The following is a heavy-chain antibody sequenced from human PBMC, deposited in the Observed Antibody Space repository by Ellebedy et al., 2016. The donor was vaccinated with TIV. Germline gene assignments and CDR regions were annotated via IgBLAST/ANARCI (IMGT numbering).Heavy chain of an antibody. CDR2: MNPNSGNT. V-gene: IGHV1-8*01. J-gene: IGHJ4*02. Sequence: ASVKVSXXASGYTFTSYDINWVRQATGQGLEWMGWMNPNSGNTGYAQKFQGRVTMTRNTSISTAYMELSSLRSEDTAVYYCARGGSYPDDYFDYWGQGTLVTVSS. D-gene: IGHD1-26*01. CDR3: ARGGSYPDDYFDY. CDR1: GYTFTSYD.